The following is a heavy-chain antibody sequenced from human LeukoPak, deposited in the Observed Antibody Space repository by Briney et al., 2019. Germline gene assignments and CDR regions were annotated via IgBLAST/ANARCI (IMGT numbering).Heavy chain of an antibody. CDR1: GGSISSSSYY. V-gene: IGHV4-61*05. D-gene: IGHD2-2*01. CDR2: IYYSGST. J-gene: IGHJ6*02. CDR3: ARLGVVPAAMLYYYGMDV. Sequence: PSETLSLTCTVSGGSISSSSYYWGWIRQPPGKGLEWIGYIYYSGSTNYNPSLKSRVTISVDTSKNQFSLKLSSVTAADTAVYYCARLGVVPAAMLYYYGMDVWGQGTTVTVSS.